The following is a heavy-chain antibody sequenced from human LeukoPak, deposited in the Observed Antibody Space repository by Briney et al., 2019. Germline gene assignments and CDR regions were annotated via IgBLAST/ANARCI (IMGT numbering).Heavy chain of an antibody. Sequence: ASVKVSCKASGYTFTRYYMHWVRQPPGQGLEWMGWINPKSGGTNYAQKFQGRVTMTRDTSINTASMELSRLTSDDTAVYYCAREGYCRSTSCYAAESYYYYGMDVWGQGTTVTVSS. CDR1: GYTFTRYY. CDR3: AREGYCRSTSCYAAESYYYYGMDV. CDR2: INPKSGGT. J-gene: IGHJ6*02. D-gene: IGHD2-2*01. V-gene: IGHV1-2*02.